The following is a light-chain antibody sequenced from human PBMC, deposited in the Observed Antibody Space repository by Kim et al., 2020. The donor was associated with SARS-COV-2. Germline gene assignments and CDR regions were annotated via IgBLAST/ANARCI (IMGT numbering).Light chain of an antibody. CDR2: DAS. Sequence: DIQMTQSPSSLSASVGDSVTITCQASQDITKYLNWYQHKPGQAPRLLTYDASNLETGVPSRFSGGGFGTHFIFSISSLQPEDIATYYCQQHDTLPYTFGQGTKVDIK. CDR1: QDITKY. J-gene: IGKJ2*01. V-gene: IGKV1-33*01. CDR3: QQHDTLPYT.